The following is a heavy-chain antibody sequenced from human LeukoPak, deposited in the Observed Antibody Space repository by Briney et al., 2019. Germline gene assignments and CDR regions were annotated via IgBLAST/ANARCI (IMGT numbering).Heavy chain of an antibody. CDR1: GFTFSSYS. V-gene: IGHV3-48*04. J-gene: IGHJ6*04. Sequence: GGSLRLSCAASGFTFSSYSMNWVRQAPGKGLEWVSYISHSSSTIYYADSVKGRFTISRDNAKNSLYLQMNSLRAEDTAVYYCAELGITMIGGVWGKGTTVTISS. CDR2: ISHSSSTI. CDR3: AELGITMIGGV. D-gene: IGHD3-10*02.